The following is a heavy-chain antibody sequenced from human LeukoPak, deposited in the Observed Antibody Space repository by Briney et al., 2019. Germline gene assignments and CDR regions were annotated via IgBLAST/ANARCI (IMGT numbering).Heavy chain of an antibody. CDR2: ISYDGSNK. CDR3: AKGYSSGWYALDY. J-gene: IGHJ4*02. CDR1: GFTFSSYG. D-gene: IGHD6-19*01. V-gene: IGHV3-30*18. Sequence: QPGRSLRLSCAASGFTFSSYGMHWVRQAPGKGLEWVAVISYDGSNKYYADSVKSRFTISRDNSKNTLYLQMNSLRAEDTAVYYCAKGYSSGWYALDYWGQGTLVTVSS.